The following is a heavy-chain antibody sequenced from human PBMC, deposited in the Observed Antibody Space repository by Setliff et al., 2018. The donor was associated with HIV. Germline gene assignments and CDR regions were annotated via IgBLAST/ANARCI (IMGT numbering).Heavy chain of an antibody. Sequence: GASVKVSCKASGYTFTSYALHWVRQAPGQRLEWMGWINAGNGHTKYSQKFQGRVSITRDTSASTAYMELSSLRSEDTAVYYCARVSGLSGELLYFGYWGLGTLVTVSS. CDR3: ARVSGLSGELLYFGY. V-gene: IGHV1-3*01. J-gene: IGHJ4*02. CDR2: INAGNGHT. D-gene: IGHD1-26*01. CDR1: GYTFTSYA.